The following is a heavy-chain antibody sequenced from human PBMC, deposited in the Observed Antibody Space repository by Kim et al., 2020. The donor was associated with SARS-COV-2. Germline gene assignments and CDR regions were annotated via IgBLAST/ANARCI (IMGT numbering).Heavy chain of an antibody. D-gene: IGHD3-22*01. J-gene: IGHJ4*02. Sequence: GGSLRLSCAASGFTFSSYGMHWVRQAPGKGLEWVAVISYDGSNKYYADSVKGRFTISRDNSKNTLYLQMNSLRAEDTAVYYCASEKGSYYYDSSGYQGDYWGQGTLVTVSS. CDR3: ASEKGSYYYDSSGYQGDY. CDR2: ISYDGSNK. CDR1: GFTFSSYG. V-gene: IGHV3-30*03.